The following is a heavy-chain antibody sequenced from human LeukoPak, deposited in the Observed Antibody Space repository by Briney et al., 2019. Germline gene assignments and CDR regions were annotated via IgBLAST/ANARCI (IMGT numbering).Heavy chain of an antibody. V-gene: IGHV3-21*01. J-gene: IGHJ4*02. CDR1: GFTFSSYS. CDR2: ISSSNSYI. Sequence: GGSLRLSCAVSGFTFSSYSMNWVRQAPGKGLEWVSSISSSNSYIYYADSVKGRFTISRDNAKNSLYLQMNSLRAEDTAVYYCARTWIHHYYFDYWGQGTLVTVSS. CDR3: ARTWIHHYYFDY. D-gene: IGHD5-18*01.